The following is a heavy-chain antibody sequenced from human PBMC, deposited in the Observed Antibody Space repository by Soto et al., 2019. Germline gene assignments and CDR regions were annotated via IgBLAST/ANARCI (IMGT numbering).Heavy chain of an antibody. Sequence: QVQLQQSGQRLVKPSETLSLTCTVSSGPDRSHNWGWIRQPPGRGLEWIGYVYYTGDTAYNPSLRGRVTISADTSTNDISLTLNSVTAADTAVYYRVRQGIDYLHGLVDVWGQGTTVTVSS. CDR3: VRQGIDYLHGLVDV. CDR1: SGPDRSHN. CDR2: VYYTGDT. V-gene: IGHV4-59*08. D-gene: IGHD4-17*01. J-gene: IGHJ6*02.